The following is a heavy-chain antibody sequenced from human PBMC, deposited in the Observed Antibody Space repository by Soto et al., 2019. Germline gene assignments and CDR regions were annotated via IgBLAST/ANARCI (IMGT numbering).Heavy chain of an antibody. CDR1: GFTFSGSE. V-gene: IGHV3-30*14. Sequence: QVQLLESGGGVVQSGRSLRLSCAASGFTFSGSEMHWVRQAPGKGLEWVAFISYDGDNKYYADSVKGRFTVSRDNSRNTLHLQMDSLRHEDTAVYYCARASYFSEKTAYYAKSFKWFDPWGQGTLLTVSS. D-gene: IGHD3-9*01. J-gene: IGHJ5*02. CDR2: ISYDGDNK. CDR3: ARASYFSEKTAYYAKSFKWFDP.